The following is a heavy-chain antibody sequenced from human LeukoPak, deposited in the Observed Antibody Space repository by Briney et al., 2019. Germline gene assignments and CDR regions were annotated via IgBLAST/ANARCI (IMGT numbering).Heavy chain of an antibody. V-gene: IGHV3-21*01. CDR3: AKGGGGRLIYYYYMDV. Sequence: GGSLRLSCAASGFTFSYFSMNWVRQAPGKGLEWVASIASSGNYMFYADSLKGRFTISRDNAKNSLYLQMNSLRAEDTAVYYCAKGGGGRLIYYYYMDVWGKGTTVTVSS. CDR2: IASSGNYM. J-gene: IGHJ6*03. CDR1: GFTFSYFS. D-gene: IGHD3-16*01.